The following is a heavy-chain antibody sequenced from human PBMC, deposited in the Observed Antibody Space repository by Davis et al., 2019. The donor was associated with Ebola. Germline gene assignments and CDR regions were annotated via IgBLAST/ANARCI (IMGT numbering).Heavy chain of an antibody. CDR2: IDPSDSYT. CDR1: GYSFTSYW. D-gene: IGHD1-1*01. J-gene: IGHJ4*02. V-gene: IGHV5-10-1*01. CDR3: ARSIQLWTPPPFDS. Sequence: GESLKISCKGSGYSFTSYWISWVRQMPGKGLEWMGRIDPSDSYTHYSPSFQGHVTISADRSISSAYLQRTSLKASDTAMYYCARSIQLWTPPPFDSWGQGTLVTVSS.